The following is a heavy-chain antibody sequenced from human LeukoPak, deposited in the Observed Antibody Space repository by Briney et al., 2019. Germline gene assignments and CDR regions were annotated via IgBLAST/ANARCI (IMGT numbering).Heavy chain of an antibody. CDR2: MNPNSGNT. J-gene: IGHJ5*02. CDR1: GYTFTSYD. D-gene: IGHD2-2*01. CDR3: ARAGSPASPHCSSTSCYVDWFDP. V-gene: IGHV1-8*03. Sequence: ASVKVSCKASGYTFTSYDINWVRQATGQGLEWMGWMNPNSGNTGYAQKFQGRVTITADESTSTAYMELSSLRSEDTAVYYCARAGSPASPHCSSTSCYVDWFDPWGQGTLVTVSS.